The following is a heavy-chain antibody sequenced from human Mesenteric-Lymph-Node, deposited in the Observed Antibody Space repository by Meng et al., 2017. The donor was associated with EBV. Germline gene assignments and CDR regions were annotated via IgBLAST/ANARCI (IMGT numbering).Heavy chain of an antibody. Sequence: QLQLQASGPGLVKPSGTLSLTCTVSGGSISSSSYHWGWIRQPPGKGLEWIGTIYYTGSTYYNPSLKSRLTISVDTSKNQFSLRLSSVTAADTAVYYCASYSSSSVDYWGQGTLVTVSS. CDR2: IYYTGST. CDR1: GGSISSSSYH. V-gene: IGHV4-39*01. CDR3: ASYSSSSVDY. J-gene: IGHJ4*02. D-gene: IGHD6-6*01.